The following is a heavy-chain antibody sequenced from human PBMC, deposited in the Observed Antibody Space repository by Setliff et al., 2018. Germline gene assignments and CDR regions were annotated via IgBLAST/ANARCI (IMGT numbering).Heavy chain of an antibody. Sequence: SETLSLTCTVSGGSLSSYNYWSWIRQPAGKGLEWIGQIYTDGSTNYNPSLKSRATISVDKSKNQFSLKLSSVTAADTAVYYCARMSRFLYMDVWGKGTTVTVSS. CDR3: ARMSRFLYMDV. J-gene: IGHJ6*03. D-gene: IGHD3-3*01. CDR1: GGSLSSYNY. CDR2: IYTDGST. V-gene: IGHV4-61*09.